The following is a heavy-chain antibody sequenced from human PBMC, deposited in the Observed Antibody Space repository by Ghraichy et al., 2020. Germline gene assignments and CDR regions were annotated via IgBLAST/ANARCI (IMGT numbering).Heavy chain of an antibody. CDR1: GGSFSSYY. CDR3: ARVGCSSISCPLDY. J-gene: IGHJ4*02. CDR2: INHSGST. V-gene: IGHV4-34*01. D-gene: IGHD2-2*01. Sequence: SETLSLTCAVYGGSFSSYYWSWIRQPPGKGLEWIGEINHSGSTNYNPSLKSRVTISVDTSKNQFSLKLSSVTAADTAVYYCARVGCSSISCPLDYWGQGTLVTVSS.